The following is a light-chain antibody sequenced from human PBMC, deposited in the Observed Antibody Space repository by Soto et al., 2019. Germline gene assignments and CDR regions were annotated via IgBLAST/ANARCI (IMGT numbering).Light chain of an antibody. V-gene: IGLV2-14*01. J-gene: IGLJ1*01. CDR2: DVS. CDR1: SSDVGGYNY. Sequence: QSALTQPASVSGSPEQSITISCTGTSSDVGGYNYVSWYQQLPGKAPKLMIYDVSDRPSGVSNRFSGSKSGNTASLTISGLQAEDEADYYCSSYTSSSLYVFGTGTKVTVL. CDR3: SSYTSSSLYV.